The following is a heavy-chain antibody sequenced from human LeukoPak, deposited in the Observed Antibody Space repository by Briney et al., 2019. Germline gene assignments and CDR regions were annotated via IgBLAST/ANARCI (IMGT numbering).Heavy chain of an antibody. V-gene: IGHV4-31*11. CDR1: GGSFSGYY. CDR3: ARGVAVAGHPDY. D-gene: IGHD6-19*01. J-gene: IGHJ4*02. CDR2: IYYSGST. Sequence: SETLSLTCAVYGGSFSGYYWGWIRQHPGKGLEWIGYIYYSGSTYYNPSLKSRVTISVDTSKNQFSLKLSSVTAADTAVYYCARGVAVAGHPDYWGQGTLVTVSS.